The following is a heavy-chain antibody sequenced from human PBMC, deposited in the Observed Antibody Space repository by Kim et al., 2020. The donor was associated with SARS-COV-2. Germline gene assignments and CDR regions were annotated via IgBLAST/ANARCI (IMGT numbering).Heavy chain of an antibody. Sequence: PSLKSRVTISVDTSKNQFSLKLSSVTAADTAVYYCARIGSGSYYGMDVWGQGTTVTVSS. V-gene: IGHV4-31*02. D-gene: IGHD3-10*01. CDR3: ARIGSGSYYGMDV. J-gene: IGHJ6*02.